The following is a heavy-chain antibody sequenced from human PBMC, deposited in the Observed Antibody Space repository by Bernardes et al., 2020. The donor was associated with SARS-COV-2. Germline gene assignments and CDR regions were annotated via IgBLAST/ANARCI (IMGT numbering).Heavy chain of an antibody. CDR1: GFSFSDYA. J-gene: IGHJ4*02. D-gene: IGHD5-12*01. CDR3: AKTKSVATSRYYFDT. V-gene: IGHV3-23*01. CDR2: ISDGGDRT. Sequence: GGSLRLSCAASGFSFSDYAMGWVRQGPGKGLECVSIISDGGDRTYYADSVKGRFSISRDNSKNIMFLQLNDLRVDDTALYFCAKTKSVATSRYYFDTWGQGTQVAVSS.